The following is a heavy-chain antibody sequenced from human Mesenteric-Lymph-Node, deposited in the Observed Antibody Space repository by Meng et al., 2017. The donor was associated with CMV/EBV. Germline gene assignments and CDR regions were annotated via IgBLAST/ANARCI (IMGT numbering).Heavy chain of an antibody. D-gene: IGHD2-2*01. CDR1: GYTFTGYS. Sequence: ASVKVSCKASGYTFTGYSIHWVRQAPGQGLEWVGWINPNTGVTNYAQRFQGRVTMTRDTSISTAYMELSSLRSDDTAVYHCARDQYCRSTNCLENHYYAMDVWGQGTTVTVSS. V-gene: IGHV1-2*02. CDR2: INPNTGVT. J-gene: IGHJ6*02. CDR3: ARDQYCRSTNCLENHYYAMDV.